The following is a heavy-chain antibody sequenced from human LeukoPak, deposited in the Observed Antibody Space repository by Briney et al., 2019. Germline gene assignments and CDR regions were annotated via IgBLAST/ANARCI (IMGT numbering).Heavy chain of an antibody. CDR2: IYPGDSDT. Sequence: GESLKISYKGSGYSFTSYWSGGVRQMAGKGLEWMGIIYPGDSDTRYSPSFQGQVTISDLKWSSLKASDTAMYYCARGYGGNSPYFDYWGQGTLVTVSS. V-gene: IGHV5-51*01. CDR1: GYSFTSYW. D-gene: IGHD4-23*01. J-gene: IGHJ4*02. CDR3: ARGYGGNSPYFDY.